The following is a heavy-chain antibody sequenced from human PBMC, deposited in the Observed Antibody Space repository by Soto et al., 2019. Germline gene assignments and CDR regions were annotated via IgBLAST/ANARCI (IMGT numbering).Heavy chain of an antibody. J-gene: IGHJ4*02. V-gene: IGHV1-18*01. CDR2: ISAYNGNT. D-gene: IGHD4-17*01. CDR3: ARGEVDPQMTTDIFFDY. CDR1: GYTFTSYG. Sequence: QVQLVQSGAEVKKPGASVKVSCKASGYTFTSYGISWVRQAPGQGLEWMGWISAYNGNTNYAQKLQGRVTMPTDTSTSTAYMELRSLRSDDTAVYYCARGEVDPQMTTDIFFDYWGQGTLVTVSS.